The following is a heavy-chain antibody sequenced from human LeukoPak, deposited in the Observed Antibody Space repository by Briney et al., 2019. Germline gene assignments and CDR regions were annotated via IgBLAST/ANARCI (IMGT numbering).Heavy chain of an antibody. Sequence: GGSLRLSCAASGFTFSSYAMSWVRQAPGKGLEWVSAISGSSGYTCYADSVKGRFTISRDNSKNTLYLQMSSLRAEDTAVYYCAKRGTIAAAGYYFDYWGQGTLVTVSS. CDR2: ISGSSGYT. J-gene: IGHJ4*02. CDR1: GFTFSSYA. V-gene: IGHV3-23*01. D-gene: IGHD6-13*01. CDR3: AKRGTIAAAGYYFDY.